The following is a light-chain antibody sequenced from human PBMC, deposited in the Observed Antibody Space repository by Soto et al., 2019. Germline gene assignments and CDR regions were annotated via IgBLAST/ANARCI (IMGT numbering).Light chain of an antibody. Sequence: HSVLTQPRSVSESPGQSVTISCTGTSSDVGAYNVVSWYQQRPGEAPKLIIYYVSQRPSGVPVRFSASKSGNTASLTISGLQADDEADYYCCSRGASFNGVFGGGTKVTVL. CDR2: YVS. CDR3: CSRGASFNGV. V-gene: IGLV2-11*01. CDR1: SSDVGAYNV. J-gene: IGLJ3*02.